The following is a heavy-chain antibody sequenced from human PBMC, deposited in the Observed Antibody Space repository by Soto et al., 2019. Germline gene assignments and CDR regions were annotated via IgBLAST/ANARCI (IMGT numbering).Heavy chain of an antibody. CDR1: VCTFGIYA. CDR3: EKAGTIFGVVIITTGHKYVVLHGMDV. J-gene: IGHJ6*02. CDR2: ISGSCGST. V-gene: IGHV3-23*01. D-gene: IGHD3-3*01. Sequence: PGWSXRLSCAASVCTFGIYAIIWFRQAPGKGLEFVSAISGSCGSTYYADSVKGRFTISRYNSKNTLYLQMNSLRAEDTAVYHCEKAGTIFGVVIITTGHKYVVLHGMDVWGPGTTVTVSS.